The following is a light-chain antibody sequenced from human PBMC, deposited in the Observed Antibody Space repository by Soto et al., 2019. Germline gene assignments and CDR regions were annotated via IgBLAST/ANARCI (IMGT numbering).Light chain of an antibody. V-gene: IGLV2-14*01. Sequence: QSALTQPASVSGSPGQSITISCTGSSSDVGGYNYVSWYQQHPGKAPKLMISVVNNRPSGVSDRFSGSKSGSTASLTISGLQAEDEADYYCSSYTSSGTLVVFGGGTKVTVL. CDR3: SSYTSSGTLVV. CDR1: SSDVGGYNY. CDR2: VVN. J-gene: IGLJ2*01.